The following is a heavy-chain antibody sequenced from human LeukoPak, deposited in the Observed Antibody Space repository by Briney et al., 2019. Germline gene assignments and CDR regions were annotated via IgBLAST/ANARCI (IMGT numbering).Heavy chain of an antibody. J-gene: IGHJ3*02. CDR1: GFTFSNYG. D-gene: IGHD3-10*01. CDR3: ARAGEGFDT. CDR2: IWYDASNK. V-gene: IGHV3-33*01. Sequence: GRFLRLSCAASGFTFSNYGMHWIRQAPDKGLEWVAVIWYDASNKYYGDSVKGRFTVSRDNSKNTLYLQMSSLRAEDTAIYYCARAGEGFDTWGQGTKVTVSS.